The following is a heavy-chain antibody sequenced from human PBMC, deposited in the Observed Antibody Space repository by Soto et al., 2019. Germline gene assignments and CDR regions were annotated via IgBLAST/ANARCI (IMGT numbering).Heavy chain of an antibody. D-gene: IGHD1-1*01. J-gene: IGHJ5*01. CDR1: GGSVRAPDW. Sequence: SETLSLTCTLSGGSVRAPDWWNWVRQSPDKGLEWIAEVHISGHSNYNPSRSSRVSGSIDSSKNQFYLNLNSVTAADTAIYYCARVRQGCSANNCYFDPWGQGTQVTVSS. CDR2: VHISGHS. CDR3: ARVRQGCSANNCYFDP. V-gene: IGHV4-4*02.